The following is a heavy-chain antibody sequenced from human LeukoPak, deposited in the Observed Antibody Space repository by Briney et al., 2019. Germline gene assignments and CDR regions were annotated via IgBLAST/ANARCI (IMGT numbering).Heavy chain of an antibody. J-gene: IGHJ6*02. D-gene: IGHD6-13*01. CDR1: GGSFSGIY. Sequence: SEALSLTCVVYGGSFSGIYWSWIRHPPEGRPWWGGEIIHSVGTKYNPCIKRRVTISVDTSKNQFSLKRSSVTAADTAVYYCARGRLCKSIAADGTHPSYYYYYYGMDVWGQGTTVTVSS. CDR2: IIHSVGT. V-gene: IGHV4-34*01. CDR3: ARGRLCKSIAADGTHPSYYYYYYGMDV.